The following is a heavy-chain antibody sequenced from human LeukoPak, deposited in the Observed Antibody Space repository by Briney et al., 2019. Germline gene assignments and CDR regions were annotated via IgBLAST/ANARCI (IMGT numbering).Heavy chain of an antibody. D-gene: IGHD1-26*01. CDR1: GFTFSLYA. J-gene: IGHJ3*01. CDR3: AKSTIVGATVDAFDF. Sequence: PGGSLRLSCAASGFTFSLYAMHGVRQAPGRGREWGAFTRFDGSNKYYADSVKGRFTISRDNSKNTLYLQMNSLRAEDTAVYFSAKSTIVGATVDAFDFWGQGTMVTVSS. CDR2: TRFDGSNK. V-gene: IGHV3-30*02.